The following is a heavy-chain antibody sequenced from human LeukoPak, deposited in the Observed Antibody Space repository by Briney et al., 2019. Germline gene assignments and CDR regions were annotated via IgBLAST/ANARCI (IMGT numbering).Heavy chain of an antibody. D-gene: IGHD1-7*01. V-gene: IGHV1-69*13. CDR3: AAKVTGTTAFDY. J-gene: IGHJ4*02. CDR1: GGTFDSYA. Sequence: SVKVSCKASGGTFDSYAISWVRQAPGQGLEWMGGIIPIFGTANYAQKFQGRVTITADESTSTAYMELSSLRSEDTAVYYCAAKVTGTTAFDYWGQGTLVTVSS. CDR2: IIPIFGTA.